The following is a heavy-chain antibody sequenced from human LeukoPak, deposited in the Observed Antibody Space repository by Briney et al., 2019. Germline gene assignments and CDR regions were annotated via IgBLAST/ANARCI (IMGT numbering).Heavy chain of an antibody. D-gene: IGHD6-13*01. J-gene: IGHJ4*02. CDR2: INPSGGGT. V-gene: IGHV1-46*01. CDR1: GYTFSSYY. CDR3: ARDWGQQLGRDCFDY. Sequence: ASVKVSCKASGYTFSSYYMHWVRQAPGQGLEWMGIINPSGGGTNYAQKFQGRVTMTRDTSTTTVYMELSSLRSEDTAVYFCARDWGQQLGRDCFDYWGQGTLVTVPS.